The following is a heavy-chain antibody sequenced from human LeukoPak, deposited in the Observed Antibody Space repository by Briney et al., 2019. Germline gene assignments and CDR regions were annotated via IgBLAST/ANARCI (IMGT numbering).Heavy chain of an antibody. V-gene: IGHV3-23*01. CDR1: GYTFRSYA. Sequence: GGSLTLSCAASGYTFRSYAMSWVRPPPGKGLEWVSAISGSGGSTYHPDSVKRRITIARDNYKNTLYLQMNGLRAEDTAVYYCAKDGGECSSTSCHSYNWFDPWGQGTLVTVSS. D-gene: IGHD2-2*01. J-gene: IGHJ5*02. CDR2: ISGSGGST. CDR3: AKDGGECSSTSCHSYNWFDP.